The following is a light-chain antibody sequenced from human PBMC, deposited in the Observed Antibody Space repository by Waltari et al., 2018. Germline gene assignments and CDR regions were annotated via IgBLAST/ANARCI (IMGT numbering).Light chain of an antibody. Sequence: QSALTQPPSASGSPGQSVPISCPWPSSYLGDSTYATWYQQHPGKAPKLIIYEVNKRPSGVPDRFSGSKSDNAASLTVSGLQAEDEADYYCSSYGGSNNWRVFGGGTKLTVL. CDR3: SSYGGSNNWRV. CDR1: SSYLGDSTY. CDR2: EVN. V-gene: IGLV2-8*01. J-gene: IGLJ3*02.